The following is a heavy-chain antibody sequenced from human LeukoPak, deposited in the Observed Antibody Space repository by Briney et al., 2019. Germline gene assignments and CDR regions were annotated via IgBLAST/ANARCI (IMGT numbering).Heavy chain of an antibody. J-gene: IGHJ4*02. V-gene: IGHV3-23*01. CDR1: GFTFSSYA. CDR3: ATLVPAATFSISIAARPGFDY. CDR2: ISGSGGST. Sequence: GGSLRLSCAASGFTFSSYAMSWVSQAPGKGLEWVSAISGSGGSTYYADSVKGRFTISRDNSKNTLYLQMNSLRAEDTAVYYCATLVPAATFSISIAARPGFDYWGQGTLVTVSS. D-gene: IGHD6-6*01.